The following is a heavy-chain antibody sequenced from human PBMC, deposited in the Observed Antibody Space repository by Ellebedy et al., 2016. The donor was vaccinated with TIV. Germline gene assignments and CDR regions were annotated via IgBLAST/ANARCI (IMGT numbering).Heavy chain of an antibody. V-gene: IGHV4-34*01. J-gene: IGHJ4*02. Sequence: SETLSLTXAVYGGSFSGHYWSWIRQSPGKGLEWIGEINHSGSTNYNPSLKSRVTMSVDTSKNQFSLKLTSLTAADTAVYYCARDHGGSHYFDYWGQGTLVTVSS. CDR3: ARDHGGSHYFDY. CDR1: GGSFSGHY. CDR2: INHSGST. D-gene: IGHD1-26*01.